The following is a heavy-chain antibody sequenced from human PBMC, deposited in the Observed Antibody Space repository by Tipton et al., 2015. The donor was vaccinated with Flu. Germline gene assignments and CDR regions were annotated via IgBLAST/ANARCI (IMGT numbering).Heavy chain of an antibody. Sequence: SLRLSCEASGFTFTNAWMSWVRQAPGKGLEWIGRIKSKTEGGTIHYAAPVKGRFIISRDDSKNTLYLQMNSLKTEDTAVYYCTTDGITIFGVIIRNQHWGQRTRVTVSS. CDR1: GFTFTNAW. D-gene: IGHD3-3*01. CDR3: TTDGITIFGVIIRNQH. V-gene: IGHV3-15*01. J-gene: IGHJ1*01. CDR2: IKSKTEGGTI.